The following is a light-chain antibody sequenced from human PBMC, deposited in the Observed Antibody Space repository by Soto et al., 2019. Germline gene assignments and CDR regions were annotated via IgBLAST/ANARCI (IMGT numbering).Light chain of an antibody. CDR3: QQYGSWT. CDR2: GTS. J-gene: IGKJ1*01. CDR1: ETISSDK. Sequence: EIVLTQSPGTLSVSPGERATLSCRASETISSDKLAWYQQKPGQPPSLLIYGTSSRATGIPDRFSGSGSGTDFTLTISRLEPEDSAIYYCQQYGSWTFGQGTKVEI. V-gene: IGKV3-20*01.